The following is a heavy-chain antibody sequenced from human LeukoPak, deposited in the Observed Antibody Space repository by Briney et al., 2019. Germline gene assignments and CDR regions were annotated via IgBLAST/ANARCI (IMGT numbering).Heavy chain of an antibody. D-gene: IGHD3-22*01. CDR3: ARSYDSSGYYSAFAI. CDR2: IIPIFGTA. Sequence: ASVKVSWKASGGTFSSYAISWVRQAPGQGLEWMGGIIPIFGTANYAQKFQGRVTITTDESTSTAYMELSSLRSEDTAVYYCARSYDSSGYYSAFAIWGQGTMVTVSS. CDR1: GGTFSSYA. J-gene: IGHJ3*02. V-gene: IGHV1-69*05.